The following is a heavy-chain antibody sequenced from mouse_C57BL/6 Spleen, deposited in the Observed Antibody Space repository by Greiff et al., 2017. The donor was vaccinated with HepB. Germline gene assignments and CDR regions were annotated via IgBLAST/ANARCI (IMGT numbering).Heavy chain of an antibody. J-gene: IGHJ3*01. CDR1: GYTFTSYW. CDR2: IHPNSGST. D-gene: IGHD2-1*01. CDR3: AREGDLLWYPFAY. V-gene: IGHV1-64*01. Sequence: QVQLQQPGAELVKPGASLKLSCKASGYTFTSYWMHWVKQRPGQGLEWIGMIHPNSGSTNYNEKFKSKATLTVDKSSSTAYMQLSSLTSEDSAVYYCAREGDLLWYPFAYWGQGTLVTVSA.